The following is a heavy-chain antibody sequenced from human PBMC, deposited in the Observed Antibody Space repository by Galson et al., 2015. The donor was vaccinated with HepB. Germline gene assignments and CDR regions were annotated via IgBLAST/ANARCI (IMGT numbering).Heavy chain of an antibody. J-gene: IGHJ3*02. V-gene: IGHV3-30*18. CDR3: AKVWATDGGWFGENDAFDI. CDR2: ISYDGSNK. D-gene: IGHD3-10*01. CDR1: GFTFSSYG. Sequence: SLRLSCAASGFTFSSYGMHWVRQAPGKGLEWVAVISYDGSNKYYADSVKGRFTISRDNSKNTLYLQMNSLRAEDTAVYYCAKVWATDGGWFGENDAFDIWGQGTMVTVSS.